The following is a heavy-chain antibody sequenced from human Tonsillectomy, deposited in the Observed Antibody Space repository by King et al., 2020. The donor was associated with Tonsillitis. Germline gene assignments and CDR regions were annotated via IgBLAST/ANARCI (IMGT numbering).Heavy chain of an antibody. CDR3: AVSIRGAIGYCSTSNCYTGDY. Sequence: QLVQSGAEVKKPGSSEKVSCKASGGTFSNYAITWVRQAPGQGLEWMGGIIPMYGTTHYAQKFLGRGTITADKSPGTAYMELNSLRSEDTAVYYCAVSIRGAIGYCSTSNCYTGDYWGQGTLVTVSS. V-gene: IGHV1-69*06. CDR2: IIPMYGTT. D-gene: IGHD2-2*02. CDR1: GGTFSNYA. J-gene: IGHJ4*02.